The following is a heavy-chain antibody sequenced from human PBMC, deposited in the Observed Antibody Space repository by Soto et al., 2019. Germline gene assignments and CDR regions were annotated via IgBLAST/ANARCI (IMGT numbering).Heavy chain of an antibody. CDR3: ASSRVVTTYFDY. CDR1: GGSISRAGYS. V-gene: IGHV4-30-2*06. D-gene: IGHD2-21*02. J-gene: IGHJ4*02. Sequence: SETLSLTCAVSGGSISRAGYSWSWIRQSPGKGLEWIRYIYNSGSTFYNPSLKSRLTISVDRSKNQLSLQLNSVTAADTAVYYCASSRVVTTYFDYWGQGTLVTVSS. CDR2: IYNSGST.